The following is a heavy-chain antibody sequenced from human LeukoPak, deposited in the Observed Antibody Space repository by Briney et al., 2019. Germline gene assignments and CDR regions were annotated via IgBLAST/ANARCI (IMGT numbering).Heavy chain of an antibody. J-gene: IGHJ3*02. V-gene: IGHV3-21*01. CDR1: GFTFSSYT. Sequence: GGSLRLSCAASGFTFSSYTMNWVRQAPGKGLEWVSSISGSSSYIYYADSVKGRFTISRDNAKNSLYLQMNSLRAEDTAVYYCARDRLIYGDYGDAFDIWGQGTMVTVSS. CDR2: ISGSSSYI. CDR3: ARDRLIYGDYGDAFDI. D-gene: IGHD4-17*01.